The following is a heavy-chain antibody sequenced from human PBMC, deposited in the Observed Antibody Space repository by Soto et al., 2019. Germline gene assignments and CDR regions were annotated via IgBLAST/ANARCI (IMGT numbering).Heavy chain of an antibody. D-gene: IGHD5-12*01. Sequence: EVQLLESGGGLVQPGGFLRLSFAASGFTFDNYAMSWVRQAPGKGLEWVSGIGGSGATTYYAHSVKGRFTISRDNSKNTLYLQMNSLRAEDTAVYYCAKDRLSSPCTWFDSWGQGTLVTVSS. CDR3: AKDRLSSPCTWFDS. CDR2: IGGSGATT. V-gene: IGHV3-23*01. CDR1: GFTFDNYA. J-gene: IGHJ5*01.